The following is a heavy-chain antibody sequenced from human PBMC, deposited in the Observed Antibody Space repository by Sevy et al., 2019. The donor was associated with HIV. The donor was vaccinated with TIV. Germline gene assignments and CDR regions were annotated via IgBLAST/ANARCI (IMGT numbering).Heavy chain of an antibody. V-gene: IGHV3-33*01. CDR2: VWYDGHRK. Sequence: GGSLRLSCTASGFTFMSYGIHWVRQAPGKGLEWVAVVWYDGHRKYYADSVKGRFTISRDNSQNTVSLQMNSLRGEDTDAYYCAREWVSPGPLHDNFALDVWGQGTTVTVSS. CDR1: GFTFMSYG. J-gene: IGHJ6*02. D-gene: IGHD1-1*01. CDR3: AREWVSPGPLHDNFALDV.